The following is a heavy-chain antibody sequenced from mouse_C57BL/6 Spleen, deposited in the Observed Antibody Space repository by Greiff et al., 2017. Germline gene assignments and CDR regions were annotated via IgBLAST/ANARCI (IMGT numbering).Heavy chain of an antibody. V-gene: IGHV3-6*01. CDR1: GYSITSGYY. CDR3: AREAYEPFDY. Sequence: EVQRVESGPGLVKPSQSLSLTCSVTGYSITSGYYWNWIRQFPGNKLEWMGYISYDGSNNYNPSLKNRISITRDTSKNQFFLKLNSVTTEDTATYYCAREAYEPFDYWGQGTTLTVSS. CDR2: ISYDGSN. D-gene: IGHD2-10*02. J-gene: IGHJ2*01.